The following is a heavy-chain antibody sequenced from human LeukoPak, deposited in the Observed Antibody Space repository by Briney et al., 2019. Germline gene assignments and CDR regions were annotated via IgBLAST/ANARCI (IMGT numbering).Heavy chain of an antibody. CDR1: GGSFSGYF. V-gene: IGHV4-34*01. CDR3: AGYYSSIYGMDV. CDR2: INHSGST. Sequence: SETLSLTCAVNGGSFSGYFWSWIRQPPGKGLEWIGEINHSGSTYYNASLKSRITISVDKSKRQFSLRMNSVTAADTAVYFCAGYYSSIYGMDVWGQGTSVTVSS. D-gene: IGHD3-3*01. J-gene: IGHJ6*02.